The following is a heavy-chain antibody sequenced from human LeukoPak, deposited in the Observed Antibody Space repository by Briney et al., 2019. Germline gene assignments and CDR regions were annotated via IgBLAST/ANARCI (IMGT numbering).Heavy chain of an antibody. V-gene: IGHV1-69*05. CDR3: ARQYSSSSLWHWFDP. Sequence: ASVKVSCKASGGTFSSYAISWVRQAPGQGLEWMGGIIPIFGTANYAQKFQGRVTITTDESTSTAYMELSSLRSEDTAAYYCARQYSSSSLWHWFDPWGQGTLVTVSS. CDR2: IIPIFGTA. J-gene: IGHJ5*02. D-gene: IGHD6-6*01. CDR1: GGTFSSYA.